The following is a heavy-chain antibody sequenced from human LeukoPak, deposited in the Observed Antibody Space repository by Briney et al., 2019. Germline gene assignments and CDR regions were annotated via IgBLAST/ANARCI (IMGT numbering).Heavy chain of an antibody. J-gene: IGHJ6*03. V-gene: IGHV3-64*01. Sequence: GGSLRLSCAASGFTFSGYAMHWVRQAPGKGLEYVSAISSNGGSTYYANSVKGRFTISRDNSKNTLYLQMGSLRAEDMAVYYCARDRCSSWRYYYYMDVWGKGTTVTVSS. CDR2: ISSNGGST. CDR3: ARDRCSSWRYYYYMDV. CDR1: GFTFSGYA. D-gene: IGHD6-13*01.